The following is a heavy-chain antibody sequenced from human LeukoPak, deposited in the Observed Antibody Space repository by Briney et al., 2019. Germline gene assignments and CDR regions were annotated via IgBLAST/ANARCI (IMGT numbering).Heavy chain of an antibody. CDR3: ARAAHYDTWDFDY. Sequence: SETLSLTCAVYGGSFSGYYWSWIRQPPGKGLEWIGEINHSGSTNYNPALKSRLSISVDTSKNQFSLNLNSVTAADTAVYFCARAAHYDTWDFDYWGQGTLVTVSS. J-gene: IGHJ4*02. CDR2: INHSGST. V-gene: IGHV4-34*01. D-gene: IGHD3-16*01. CDR1: GGSFSGYY.